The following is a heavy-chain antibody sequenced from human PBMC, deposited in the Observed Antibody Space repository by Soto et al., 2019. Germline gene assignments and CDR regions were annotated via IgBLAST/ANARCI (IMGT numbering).Heavy chain of an antibody. CDR2: IIPIFGTT. CDR3: ARGTGYSGSALHYKYYYGMDV. J-gene: IGHJ6*02. Sequence: QVQLVQSGAEVKKPGSSVKVSCKASGGTFGSNGITWARQAPGQGIEWMGGIIPIFGTTNYAQKFQGRVTITADEATSTGYMELSSLGSEDTAVYYCARGTGYSGSALHYKYYYGMDVWGQGTTVTVSS. CDR1: GGTFGSNG. D-gene: IGHD5-12*01. V-gene: IGHV1-69*01.